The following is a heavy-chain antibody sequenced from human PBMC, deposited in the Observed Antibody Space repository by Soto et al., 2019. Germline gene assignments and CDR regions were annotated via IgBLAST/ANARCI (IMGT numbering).Heavy chain of an antibody. CDR3: ARHNYGSGSTYFDY. Sequence: QVQLQESGPGLVKPSETLSLTCTVSGGSTSSYYWIWIRQPPGKGLEWIGYIYYSGSTNYNPSLKSRVTISVDTSKNQFSLELNSMDAADTAVYYCARHNYGSGSTYFDYWGQGTLVTVSS. D-gene: IGHD3-10*01. V-gene: IGHV4-59*08. CDR1: GGSTSSYY. CDR2: IYYSGST. J-gene: IGHJ4*02.